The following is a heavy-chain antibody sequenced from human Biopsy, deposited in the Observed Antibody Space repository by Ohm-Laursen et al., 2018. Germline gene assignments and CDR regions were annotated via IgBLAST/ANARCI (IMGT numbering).Heavy chain of an antibody. Sequence: SLRLSCSAFGFTFSSYSMNWVRQAPGKGLEWVSFISSGSSPIYYADSVKGRFTISRDDVKNSLYLQMNSLRAEDTAVYYCARGRTGGWGQGTLVTVSS. CDR3: ARGRTGG. V-gene: IGHV3-48*01. CDR2: ISSGSSPI. J-gene: IGHJ4*02. D-gene: IGHD1/OR15-1a*01. CDR1: GFTFSSYS.